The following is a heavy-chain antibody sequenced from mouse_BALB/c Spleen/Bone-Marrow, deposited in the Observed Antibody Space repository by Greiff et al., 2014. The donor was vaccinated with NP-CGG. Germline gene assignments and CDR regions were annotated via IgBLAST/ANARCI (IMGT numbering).Heavy chain of an antibody. CDR2: IYPGNVDT. Sequence: QVQLQQSGPELVMPGTSVKISCKASGYTFTNYYLHWVKQRPGQGLEWIGWIYPGNVDTKDNEKFKGKATLTADESSSTAYMQLSSLTSEDSAVYFCAREVGRGGYFDVWGAGTTVTVSS. D-gene: IGHD1-1*02. V-gene: IGHV1S56*01. J-gene: IGHJ1*01. CDR3: AREVGRGGYFDV. CDR1: GYTFTNYY.